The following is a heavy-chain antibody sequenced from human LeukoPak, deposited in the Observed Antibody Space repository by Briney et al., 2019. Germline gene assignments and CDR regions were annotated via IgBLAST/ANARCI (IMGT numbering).Heavy chain of an antibody. V-gene: IGHV3-30-3*01. J-gene: IGHJ4*02. CDR2: ISYDGSNK. CDR1: GFTFSSYA. CDR3: ARSRGITIFGVVSSFDY. Sequence: PGGSLRLSCAASGFTFSSYAMHWVRQAPGKGLEWVTVISYDGSNKYYADSVKGRLTISRDNSKNTLYLQMNSLRAEDTAVYYCARSRGITIFGVVSSFDYWGQGTLVTVSS. D-gene: IGHD3-3*01.